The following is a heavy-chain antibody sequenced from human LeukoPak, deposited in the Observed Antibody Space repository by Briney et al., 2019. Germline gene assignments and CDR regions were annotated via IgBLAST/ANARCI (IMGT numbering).Heavy chain of an antibody. D-gene: IGHD3-10*01. CDR3: AKTGPLMGRFFDY. Sequence: SETLSLTCTVSGDSMTNYYWNWIRQPPGKGLEWIGYIHHSGTTNYNPSLKSRLTMSVDTSKNQFSLKLTSVSAADKAMYFCAKTGPLMGRFFDYWGQGIQVIVSS. CDR1: GDSMTNYY. V-gene: IGHV4-59*01. J-gene: IGHJ4*02. CDR2: IHHSGTT.